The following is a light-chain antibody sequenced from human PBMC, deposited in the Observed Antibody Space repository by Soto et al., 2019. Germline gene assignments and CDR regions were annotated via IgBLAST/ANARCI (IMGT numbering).Light chain of an antibody. Sequence: QSALTQPASVSGSPGQSITISCTGTISDFVVYNYVSWYQQHPGKAPKLMIYRVSNRPSGVSNRFSGSKSGNTASLTISGLQADDEADYYCSSHTISSALQVFGTGTKVTVL. J-gene: IGLJ1*01. V-gene: IGLV2-14*01. CDR3: SSHTISSALQV. CDR2: RVS. CDR1: ISDFVVYNY.